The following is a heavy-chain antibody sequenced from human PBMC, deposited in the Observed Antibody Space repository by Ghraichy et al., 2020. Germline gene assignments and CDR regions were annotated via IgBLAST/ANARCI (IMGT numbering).Heavy chain of an antibody. CDR3: ARDPTVLTRRSSYYYYGMDV. CDR2: ISTSSTI. Sequence: GALRLSCAASGFTFSSYSMYWVRQAPGKGLEWVSYISTSSTIYYADSVKGRFTISKDSAKNSLYLQMNSLRDEDTAVYYCARDPTVLTRRSSYYYYGMDVWGQGTTVTVSS. V-gene: IGHV3-48*02. CDR1: GFTFSSYS. D-gene: IGHD4-23*01. J-gene: IGHJ6*02.